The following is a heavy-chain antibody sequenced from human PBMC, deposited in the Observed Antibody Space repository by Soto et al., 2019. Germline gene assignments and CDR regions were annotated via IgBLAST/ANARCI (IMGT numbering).Heavy chain of an antibody. CDR1: GFSFSTYW. Sequence: EVQLVESGGDLVQPGGSLRLSCAASGFSFSTYWMTWVRQAPGKGLEWVATIRQDGIEKHCVDSVKGRFTISRDNAANSLFLQMDRPGAEDSAIYYWVRGCGRPQGPYYFDSWGRGILVTVSS. D-gene: IGHD2-21*01. CDR3: VRGCGRPQGPYYFDS. J-gene: IGHJ4*02. V-gene: IGHV3-7*04. CDR2: IRQDGIEK.